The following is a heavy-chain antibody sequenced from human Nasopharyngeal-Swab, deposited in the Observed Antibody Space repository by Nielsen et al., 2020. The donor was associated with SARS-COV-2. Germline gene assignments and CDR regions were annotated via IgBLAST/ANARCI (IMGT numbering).Heavy chain of an antibody. CDR3: ARELGVGLFDY. CDR2: ISPYNEYT. V-gene: IGHV1-18*01. J-gene: IGHJ4*02. D-gene: IGHD3-16*01. CDR1: GYTFSSYG. Sequence: ASVKVSCKTSGYTFSSYGIAWVRQAPGQGLEWLGWISPYNEYTHYAQKFQGSVTMTSDTSTSTAYLELRSLTSDDTAVYYCARELGVGLFDYWGQGTLVTVSS.